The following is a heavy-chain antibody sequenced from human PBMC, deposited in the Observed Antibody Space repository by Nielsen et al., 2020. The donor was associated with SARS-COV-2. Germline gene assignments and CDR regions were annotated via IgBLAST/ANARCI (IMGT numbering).Heavy chain of an antibody. CDR2: INAGNGNT. J-gene: IGHJ4*02. Sequence: ASVKVSCKSSGYTFTSYAMHWVRQAPGHRLEWMGWINAGNGNTKYSQKFQGRVTITRDTSASTAYMELSSLRSEDTAVYYCARDRSGYYSDYFDYWGQGTLVTVSS. CDR3: ARDRSGYYSDYFDY. CDR1: GYTFTSYA. D-gene: IGHD3-22*01. V-gene: IGHV1-3*01.